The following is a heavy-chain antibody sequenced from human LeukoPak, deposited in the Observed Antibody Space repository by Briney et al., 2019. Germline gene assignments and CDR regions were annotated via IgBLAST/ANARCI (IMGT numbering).Heavy chain of an antibody. CDR1: GFTFSSYA. CDR2: ISKDGDRT. D-gene: IGHD3-10*01. CDR3: AKNSGSYYIYFDY. Sequence: GGSLRLSCSASGFTFSSYAMHWVRQAPGKGLEYVSAISKDGDRTYYVDSVKGRFIISRDNSRNTMYLQMSSLRAEDTAVYYCAKNSGSYYIYFDYWGQGTLVTVSS. J-gene: IGHJ4*02. V-gene: IGHV3-64D*06.